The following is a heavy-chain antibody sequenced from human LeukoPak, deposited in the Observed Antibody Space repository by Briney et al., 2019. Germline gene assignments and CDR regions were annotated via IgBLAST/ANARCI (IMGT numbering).Heavy chain of an antibody. D-gene: IGHD6-6*01. V-gene: IGHV1-2*04. Sequence: GASVKVSCKASGYTFTGYYMHWVRQAPGQGLEWMGWINPNSGGTNYAQRFQGWVTMTRDTSISTAYMELSRLRSDDTAVYYCARSIAARRFYYYYMDVWGKGTTVTVSS. CDR3: ARSIAARRFYYYYMDV. CDR1: GYTFTGYY. J-gene: IGHJ6*03. CDR2: INPNSGGT.